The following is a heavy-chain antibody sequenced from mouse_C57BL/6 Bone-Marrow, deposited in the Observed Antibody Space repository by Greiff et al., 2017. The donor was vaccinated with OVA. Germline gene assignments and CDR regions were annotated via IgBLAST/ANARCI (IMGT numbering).Heavy chain of an antibody. CDR2: INYDGSST. CDR3: ARRNYYGSSYDAMDY. Sequence: EVKLVESEGGLVQPGSSMKLSCTASGFTFSDYYMAWVRQVPEKGLEWVANINYDGSSTYYLDSLKSRFIISRDNAKNILYLQMSSLKSEDTATYYCARRNYYGSSYDAMDYWGQGTSVTVSS. J-gene: IGHJ4*01. D-gene: IGHD1-1*01. CDR1: GFTFSDYY. V-gene: IGHV5-16*01.